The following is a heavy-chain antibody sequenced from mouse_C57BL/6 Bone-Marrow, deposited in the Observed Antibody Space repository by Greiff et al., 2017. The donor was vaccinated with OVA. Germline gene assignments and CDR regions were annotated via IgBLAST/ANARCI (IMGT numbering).Heavy chain of an antibody. CDR1: GYTFTSYW. J-gene: IGHJ2*01. Sequence: QVQLKQSGAELVKPGASVKMSCKASGYTFTSYWITWVKQRPGQGLEWIGDIYPGSGSTNYNEKFKSKATLTVDTSSSTAYMQLSSLTSEDSAVYYCERERYCLLYFDYWGQGTTLTVSS. CDR2: IYPGSGST. V-gene: IGHV1-55*01. CDR3: ERERYCLLYFDY. D-gene: IGHD2-14*01.